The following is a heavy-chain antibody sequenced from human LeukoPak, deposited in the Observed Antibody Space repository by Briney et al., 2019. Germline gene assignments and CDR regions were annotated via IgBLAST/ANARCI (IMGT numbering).Heavy chain of an antibody. CDR3: AKIGRSYDFWTGYYEEEVDYMDV. J-gene: IGHJ6*03. V-gene: IGHV3-23*01. Sequence: GGSLRLSCAASGFTFSNYWMNWVRQAPGKGLEWVSGISDSGVGTKHADSVKGRFTISRDNSKNTLYLQMNSLRAEDTAVYYCAKIGRSYDFWTGYYEEEVDYMDVWGKGTTVTVSS. D-gene: IGHD3-3*01. CDR2: ISDSGVGT. CDR1: GFTFSNYW.